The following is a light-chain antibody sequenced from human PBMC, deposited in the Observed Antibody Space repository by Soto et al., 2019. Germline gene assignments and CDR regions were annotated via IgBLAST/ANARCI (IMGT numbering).Light chain of an antibody. J-gene: IGLJ1*01. Sequence: QSALTQPASVSGSPGQSITISCTGTSSDVGSYNLVSWYQQHPGKAPKLMIYEVNKRPSGVSNRFSGSKSGNTASLTISGLQAEDEADYYCCSYADISTFVFGPGTMLTVL. V-gene: IGLV2-23*02. CDR1: SSDVGSYNL. CDR3: CSYADISTFV. CDR2: EVN.